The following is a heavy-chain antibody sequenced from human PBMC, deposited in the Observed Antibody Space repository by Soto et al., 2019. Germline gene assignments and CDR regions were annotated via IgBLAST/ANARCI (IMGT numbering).Heavy chain of an antibody. CDR1: GGSISSSSYY. V-gene: IGHV4-39*01. J-gene: IGHJ4*02. CDR2: IYYSGST. Sequence: QLQLQESGPGLVKPSETLSLTCTVSGGSISSSSYYWGWIRQPPGKGLEWIGSIYYSGSTYYNPSLKSRVTISVDTSKNQFSLKLSSVTAADTAVYYCARPTTVTPVSYFDYWGQGSLVTVSS. D-gene: IGHD4-17*01. CDR3: ARPTTVTPVSYFDY.